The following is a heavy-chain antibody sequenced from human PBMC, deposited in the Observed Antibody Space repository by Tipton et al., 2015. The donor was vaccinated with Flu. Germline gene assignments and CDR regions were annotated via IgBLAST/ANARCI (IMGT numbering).Heavy chain of an antibody. Sequence: SLRLSCAASGFTFSSYGMHWVRQAPGKGLEWVSSISSSSSYIYYADSVKGRFTISRDNAKNSLYLQMNSLRAEDTAVYYCAKGSYDYYYMDVWGKGTTVTVSS. CDR3: AKGSYDYYYMDV. CDR1: GFTFSSYG. V-gene: IGHV3-21*04. CDR2: ISSSSSYI. J-gene: IGHJ6*03.